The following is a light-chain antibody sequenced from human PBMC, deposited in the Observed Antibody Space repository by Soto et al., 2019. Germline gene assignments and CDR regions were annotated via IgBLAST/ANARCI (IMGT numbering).Light chain of an antibody. J-gene: IGKJ1*01. CDR2: DAS. V-gene: IGKV1-5*01. CDR1: QSISSW. CDR3: QQYNSYWT. Sequence: DIQMTQPPSTLSSSGGDRVTITCRASQSISSWLAWYQQKPGKAPKLLIYDASSLESGVPSRFSGSGSGTEFTLTISSLQPDDFATYYCQQYNSYWTFGQGTRWIS.